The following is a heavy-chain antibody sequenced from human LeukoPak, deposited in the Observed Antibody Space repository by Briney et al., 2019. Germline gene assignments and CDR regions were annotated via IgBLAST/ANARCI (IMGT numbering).Heavy chain of an antibody. Sequence: MASETLSLTCTVSGGSISSYYWSWIRQPPGKGLEWIGYIYYSGSTNYNPSLKSRVTISVDTSKNQFSLKLSSVTAADTAVYYCASTPKPYGSGTYWYGAAFDYWGQGTLVTVSS. D-gene: IGHD3-10*01. CDR3: ASTPKPYGSGTYWYGAAFDY. V-gene: IGHV4-59*08. J-gene: IGHJ4*02. CDR2: IYYSGST. CDR1: GGSISSYY.